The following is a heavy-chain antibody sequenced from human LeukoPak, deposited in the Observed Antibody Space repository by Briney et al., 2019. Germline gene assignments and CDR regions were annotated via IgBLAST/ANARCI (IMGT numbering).Heavy chain of an antibody. CDR2: ISGSGGST. V-gene: IGHV3-23*01. Sequence: ISGSGGSTYYADSVKGRFTISRDNSKNTLYLQMNSLRAEDTAVYYCAKDPGKIQLWYYFDYWGQGTLVTVSS. CDR3: AKDPGKIQLWYYFDY. J-gene: IGHJ4*02. D-gene: IGHD5-18*01.